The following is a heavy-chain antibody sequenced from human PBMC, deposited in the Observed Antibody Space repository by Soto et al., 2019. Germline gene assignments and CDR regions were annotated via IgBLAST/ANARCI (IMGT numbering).Heavy chain of an antibody. D-gene: IGHD6-13*01. V-gene: IGHV3-21*01. J-gene: IGHJ4*02. CDR3: ARDLGEQQLVPVVGLDY. CDR2: ISSSSSYI. CDR1: GFTFSSYS. Sequence: EVQLVESGGGLVKPGGSLRLSCAASGFTFSSYSMNWVRQAPGKGLEWVSSISSSSSYIYYADSVKGRFTISRDNAKNSLYLQMNSLRAEDTAVYYCARDLGEQQLVPVVGLDYWGQGTLVTVSS.